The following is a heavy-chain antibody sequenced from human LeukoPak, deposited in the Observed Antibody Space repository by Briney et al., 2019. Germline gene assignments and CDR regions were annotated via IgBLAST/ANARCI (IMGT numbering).Heavy chain of an antibody. CDR3: GSGSYSSLDYYYYYMDV. D-gene: IGHD3-10*01. J-gene: IGHJ6*03. V-gene: IGHV3-53*01. CDR1: GFTVSSNY. CDR2: IYSGGST. Sequence: GGSLRLSCAASGFTVSSNYMSWVRQAPGKGLEWVSVIYSGGSTYYADPVKGRFTISRDNSKNTLYLQMNSLRAEDTAVYYCGSGSYSSLDYYYYYMDVRGKGTTVTVSS.